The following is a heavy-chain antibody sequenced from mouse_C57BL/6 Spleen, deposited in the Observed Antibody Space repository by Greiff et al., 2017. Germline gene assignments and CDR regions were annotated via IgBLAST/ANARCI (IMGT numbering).Heavy chain of an antibody. D-gene: IGHD1-1*01. V-gene: IGHV5-4*03. CDR1: GFTFSSYA. Sequence: EVMLVESGGGLVKPGGSLKLSCAASGFTFSSYAMSWVRQTPEKRLEWVATISDGGSYTYYPDNVKGRFTISRDNAKNNLYLQMSHLKSEDTAMYYCAIGGFTTVVANWYFDVWGTGTTVTVSS. CDR2: ISDGGSYT. J-gene: IGHJ1*03. CDR3: AIGGFTTVVANWYFDV.